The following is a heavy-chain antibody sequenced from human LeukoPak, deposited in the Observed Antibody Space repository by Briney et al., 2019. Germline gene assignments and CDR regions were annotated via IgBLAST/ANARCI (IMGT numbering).Heavy chain of an antibody. CDR1: GFTSSNDW. Sequence: PGGSLRLSCAASGFTSSNDWMCWVRQAPGKGLEWVANINQDESKKYYADSVKGRFTISRDNAKNSLYLQMSSLTAEDTAIYYCARDHAYRADYWGQGTLVTVSS. CDR3: ARDHAYRADY. CDR2: INQDESKK. V-gene: IGHV3-7*01. J-gene: IGHJ4*02. D-gene: IGHD2-2*01.